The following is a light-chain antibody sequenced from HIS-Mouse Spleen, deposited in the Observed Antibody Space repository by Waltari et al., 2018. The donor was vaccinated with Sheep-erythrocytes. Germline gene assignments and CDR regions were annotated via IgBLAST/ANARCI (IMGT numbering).Light chain of an antibody. CDR3: QQHNSYPFT. CDR1: QGISSY. CDR2: AAS. J-gene: IGKJ3*01. V-gene: IGKV1-9*01. Sequence: DIQLTQSPSFLSASLGDRVTITGRASQGISSYLAWYQQKPGKTPKLLIYAASTLQSGVPSRFSGSGSGTEFTLTISSLQPEDVATYYCQQHNSYPFTFGPGTKVDIK.